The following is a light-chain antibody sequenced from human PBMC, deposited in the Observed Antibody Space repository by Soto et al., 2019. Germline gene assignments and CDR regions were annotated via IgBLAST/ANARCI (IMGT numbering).Light chain of an antibody. CDR3: LVWESSSDQYV. J-gene: IGLJ1*01. CDR2: DDA. V-gene: IGLV3-21*02. CDR1: KVENKN. Sequence: SYELPQPPSVSLAPGQTTRITCGGEKVENKNVHWYQQKAGQAPVLVVFDDADRPSGIPDRFSGSYSGNTATLTISRVEAGDEADYYCLVWESSSDQYVFGTGTKLTVL.